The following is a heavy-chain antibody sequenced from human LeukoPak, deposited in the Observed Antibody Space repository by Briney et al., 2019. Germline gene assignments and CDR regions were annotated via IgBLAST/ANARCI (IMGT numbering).Heavy chain of an antibody. Sequence: SETLSLTCTVSGGSISSYYWSWIRQPPGKGLEWIGYIYYSGSTNYNPSLKSRVTISVDTSKNQFSLKLSCVTAADTAVYYCARGRTMIVVVGWFDPWGQGTLVTVSS. CDR3: ARGRTMIVVVGWFDP. CDR1: GGSISSYY. D-gene: IGHD3-22*01. V-gene: IGHV4-59*12. J-gene: IGHJ5*02. CDR2: IYYSGST.